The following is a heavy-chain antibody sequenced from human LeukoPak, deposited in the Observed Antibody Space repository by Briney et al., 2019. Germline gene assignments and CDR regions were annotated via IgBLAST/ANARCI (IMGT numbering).Heavy chain of an antibody. Sequence: PGGSLRLSCAASGFTFSSYAMSWVRQAPGKGLEWVSAISGSGGSTYYADSVKGRFTISRGNSKNTLYLQMNSLRAEDTAVYYCAKAKYQLLWRNWFDPWGQGTPVTVSS. CDR3: AKAKYQLLWRNWFDP. J-gene: IGHJ5*02. CDR1: GFTFSSYA. V-gene: IGHV3-23*01. D-gene: IGHD2-2*01. CDR2: ISGSGGST.